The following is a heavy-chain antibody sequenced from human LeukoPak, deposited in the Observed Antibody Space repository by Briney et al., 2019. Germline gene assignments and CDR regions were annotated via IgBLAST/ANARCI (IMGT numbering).Heavy chain of an antibody. D-gene: IGHD5-12*01. CDR3: ARNRPHSGPGTFGV. CDR1: GFTGSSNY. Sequence: GGSLRLSCAASGFTGSSNYMSWVRQAPGKGLEWVSVVYSGGDTYYADSVKGRFSISRDNSKNTLYLQMNSLRVEDTAMYYCARNRPHSGPGTFGVWGQGTMVSVSS. J-gene: IGHJ3*01. V-gene: IGHV3-53*01. CDR2: VYSGGDT.